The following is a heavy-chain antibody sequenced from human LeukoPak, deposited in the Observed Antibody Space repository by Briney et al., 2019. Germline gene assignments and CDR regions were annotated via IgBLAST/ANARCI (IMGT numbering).Heavy chain of an antibody. J-gene: IGHJ4*01. Sequence: GGSLRLSCAASGFTFSNSAMSWVRQAPGKGLEWVSTLSGSGITTYYADSVKGRFTISRDNSKNTLYLQMNSLRAEDTAVYYCAYGIYSSGWSYFDYWGHGTLVTVSS. V-gene: IGHV3-23*01. CDR1: GFTFSNSA. CDR3: AYGIYSSGWSYFDY. D-gene: IGHD6-19*01. CDR2: LSGSGITT.